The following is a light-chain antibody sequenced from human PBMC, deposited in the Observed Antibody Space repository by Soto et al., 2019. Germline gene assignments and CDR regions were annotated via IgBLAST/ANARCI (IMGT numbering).Light chain of an antibody. J-gene: IGKJ1*01. V-gene: IGKV1-8*01. CDR1: QPISNY. CDR3: QHYYTYPWT. Sequence: AIRMTQSPSSLSASTGDRVTMTCRASQPISNYLVWYQQKPGKAPTLLIHAASTLQSGVSSRFSGSGSGTDFTLTISRLQSEDFATYYCQHYYTYPWTFGQGTKVEV. CDR2: AAS.